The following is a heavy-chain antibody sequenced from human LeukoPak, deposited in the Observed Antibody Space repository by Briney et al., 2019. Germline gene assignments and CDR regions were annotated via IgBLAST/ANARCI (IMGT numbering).Heavy chain of an antibody. CDR1: GYTFTSYY. J-gene: IGHJ4*02. CDR3: ARVGIGSSTAYGSATFDY. Sequence: ASVKVSCKASGYTFTSYYMHWVRQAPGQGLEWMGIINPSGGSTSCAQKFQGRVTMTRDTSTSTVYMELSSLRSEDTAVYYCARVGIGSSTAYGSATFDYWGQGTLVTVSS. D-gene: IGHD2-2*01. V-gene: IGHV1-46*01. CDR2: INPSGGST.